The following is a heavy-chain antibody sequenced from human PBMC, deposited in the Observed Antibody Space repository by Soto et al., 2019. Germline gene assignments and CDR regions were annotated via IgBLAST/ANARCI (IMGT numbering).Heavy chain of an antibody. J-gene: IGHJ4*02. V-gene: IGHV3-23*01. D-gene: IGHD2-8*02. Sequence: GGSLRLSCAASGFPFSAYAMNWVRQAPGKGLEWLSTISGGGGSIYYADSVKGRITVSRDNPKNTLYQDLDNLRGDDTAVYYCALSPEEFQLISGGGHLDDWGQGTQVTVSS. CDR3: ALSPEEFQLISGGGHLDD. CDR1: GFPFSAYA. CDR2: ISGGGGSI.